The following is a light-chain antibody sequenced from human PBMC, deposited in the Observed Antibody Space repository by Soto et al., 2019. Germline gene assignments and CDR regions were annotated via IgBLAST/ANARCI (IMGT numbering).Light chain of an antibody. V-gene: IGKV1-5*01. Sequence: DIPMTQSPSTLSASVGDRVTITCRASQSISYRLAWYQQKPGKAPKVLIYDVSSLESGVPSRFSGSGSGTEFTLTISSLQPDDFAAYYCQQYNSYSWTFGQGTKVEIK. CDR2: DVS. J-gene: IGKJ1*01. CDR1: QSISYR. CDR3: QQYNSYSWT.